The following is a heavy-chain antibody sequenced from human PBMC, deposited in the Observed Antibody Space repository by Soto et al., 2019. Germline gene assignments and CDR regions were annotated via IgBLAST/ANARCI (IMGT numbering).Heavy chain of an antibody. Sequence: QVQLVQSGAEVKKPGSSVKVFCKASGGTFSNYTISWVRQAPGQGLEWMGGISPVFGTTDYEQKFQGRVTTTADGSTSTAYMKLSSLRSADTTVYYCARSSPYIVVRKPTGNQDYYGMDVWGHGTTVPASS. D-gene: IGHD2-2*01. CDR3: ARSSPYIVVRKPTGNQDYYGMDV. CDR1: GGTFSNYT. J-gene: IGHJ6*02. V-gene: IGHV1-69*01. CDR2: ISPVFGTT.